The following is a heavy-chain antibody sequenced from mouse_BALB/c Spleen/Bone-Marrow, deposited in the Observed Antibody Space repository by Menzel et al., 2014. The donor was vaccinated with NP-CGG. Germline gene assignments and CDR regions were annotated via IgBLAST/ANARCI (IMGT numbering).Heavy chain of an antibody. V-gene: IGHV1-69*02. J-gene: IGHJ4*01. Sequence: VQLQQSGAELVRPGASVKLSCKTSGYTFTSYWINWVKQRPGQGLEWIGNIFPSDSYSNYNQKFKDKATLTVDKSSSTAHMHLTSPTSEDSAVYYCTRGEGYTLDYWGQGTSVTVSS. CDR2: IFPSDSYS. CDR3: TRGEGYTLDY. CDR1: GYTFTSYW.